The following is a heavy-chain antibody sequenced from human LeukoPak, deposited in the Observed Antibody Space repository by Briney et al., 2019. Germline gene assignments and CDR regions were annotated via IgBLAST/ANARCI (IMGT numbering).Heavy chain of an antibody. CDR2: IYHNGRT. D-gene: IGHD2-15*01. CDR1: GGSISSYY. V-gene: IGHV4-59*12. J-gene: IGHJ4*02. Sequence: SETLSLTCTVSGGSISSYYWSWIRQPPGKGLDWIGFIYHNGRTDYNPSLKSRVTISVDTSKNQFSLKLSSVTAADTAVYYCAVVVVVAATFTYWGQGTLVTVSS. CDR3: AVVVVVAATFTY.